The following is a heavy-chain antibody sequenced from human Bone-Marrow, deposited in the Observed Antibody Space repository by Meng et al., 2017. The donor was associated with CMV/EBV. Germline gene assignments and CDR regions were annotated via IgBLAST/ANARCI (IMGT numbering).Heavy chain of an antibody. J-gene: IGHJ4*02. CDR1: GGSIRSYY. Sequence: SETLSLTCTVSGGSIRSYYWSWIRQPPGKGLEWIGYFYNSGITNYNPSLKSRVTISVDTPKNQFSLRLSSVTAADTAVYYCARGGRYSYSWYGFYGFWGPGTRVTGYS. CDR2: FYNSGIT. CDR3: ARGGRYSYSWYGFYGF. D-gene: IGHD6-13*01. V-gene: IGHV4-59*01.